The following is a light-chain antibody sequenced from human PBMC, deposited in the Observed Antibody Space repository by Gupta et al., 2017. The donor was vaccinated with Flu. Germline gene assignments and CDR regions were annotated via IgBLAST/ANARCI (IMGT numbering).Light chain of an antibody. CDR1: QSVSSN. J-gene: IGKJ2*03. CDR3: QQYNDWPPYS. V-gene: IGKV3-15*01. Sequence: DIRMTQSPATLSVSPGERVTLSCRASQSVSSNLAWYQQKPGQAPRLLIYRAATRATGIPDRFSGSGSGTEFTLTISSLQSEDFAVYYCQQYNDWPPYSFGQGTKLEIK. CDR2: RAA.